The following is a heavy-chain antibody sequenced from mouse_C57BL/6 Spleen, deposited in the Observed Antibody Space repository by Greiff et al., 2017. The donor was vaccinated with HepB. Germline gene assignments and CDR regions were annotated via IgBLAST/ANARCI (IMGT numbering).Heavy chain of an antibody. CDR3: ARSYYYGSSYEGYFDY. D-gene: IGHD1-1*01. J-gene: IGHJ2*01. CDR1: GYTFTSYW. CDR2: IYPGSGST. V-gene: IGHV1-55*01. Sequence: QVQLQQPGAELVKPGASVKMSCKASGYTFTSYWITWVKQRPGQGLEWIGDIYPGSGSTNYNEKFKSKATLTVDTSSSTAYMQLSSLTSEDSAVYYCARSYYYGSSYEGYFDYWGQGTTLTVSS.